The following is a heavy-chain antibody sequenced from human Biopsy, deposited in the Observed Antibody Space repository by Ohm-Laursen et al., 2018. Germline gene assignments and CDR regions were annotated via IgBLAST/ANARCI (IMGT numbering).Heavy chain of an antibody. J-gene: IGHJ4*02. D-gene: IGHD6-19*01. CDR2: ISPKSGGT. Sequence: GSSVKVSCKASGFSFTGYYIHWVRQAPGQGLEWMRWISPKSGGTNYAQKFQGNITMTKNTSMSTAYMEMSRLRSDDTAVYYCALQSVAQMKNFDYWGQGTLVTVSS. CDR1: GFSFTGYY. CDR3: ALQSVAQMKNFDY. V-gene: IGHV1-2*02.